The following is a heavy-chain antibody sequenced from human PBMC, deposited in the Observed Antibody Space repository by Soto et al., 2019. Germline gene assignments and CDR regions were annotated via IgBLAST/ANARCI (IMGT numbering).Heavy chain of an antibody. J-gene: IGHJ4*02. Sequence: GGSLRLSCAASGFTFSNYAMNWVRQAPGKGLEWVSSISSFSDYVYYADSVKGRFTIFRDSAKDSVFLQMDSLRVEDTAVYYCAREQTGFPTEFDYWSQGTLVTVSS. D-gene: IGHD4-17*01. CDR2: ISSFSDYV. CDR1: GFTFSNYA. V-gene: IGHV3-21*01. CDR3: AREQTGFPTEFDY.